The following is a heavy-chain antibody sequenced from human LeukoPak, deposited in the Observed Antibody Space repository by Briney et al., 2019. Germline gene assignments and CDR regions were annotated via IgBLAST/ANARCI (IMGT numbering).Heavy chain of an antibody. CDR2: IYYSGST. CDR1: GGSISSYY. V-gene: IGHV4-59*01. J-gene: IGHJ3*02. Sequence: ASETLSLTCTVSGGSISSYYWSWIRQPPGKGLEWIGYIYYSGSTNYNPSLKSRVTISVETSKNEFSLKLRSVTAADTAVYYCARDRGLRRTGQDAFDIWGQGTMVTVSS. D-gene: IGHD4-17*01. CDR3: ARDRGLRRTGQDAFDI.